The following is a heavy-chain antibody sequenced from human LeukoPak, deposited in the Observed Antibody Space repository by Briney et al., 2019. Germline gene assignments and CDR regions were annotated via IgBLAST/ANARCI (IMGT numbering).Heavy chain of an antibody. Sequence: GGSLRLSCAASGFTFHHYSMHWVRQPPGKGLEWVSLISWDGGITYYADSVKGRFTISRDNAKNSLYLQMNSLRAEDTAVYYCASLGRQGSFDYWGQGTLVTVSS. CDR1: GFTFHHYS. D-gene: IGHD1-1*01. J-gene: IGHJ4*02. V-gene: IGHV3-43*01. CDR2: ISWDGGIT. CDR3: ASLGRQGSFDY.